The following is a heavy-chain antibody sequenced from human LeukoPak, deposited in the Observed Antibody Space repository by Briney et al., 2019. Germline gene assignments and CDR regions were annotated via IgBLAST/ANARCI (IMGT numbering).Heavy chain of an antibody. J-gene: IGHJ4*02. CDR2: ISSNGGST. D-gene: IGHD3-22*01. CDR3: ARGPRYYYDSSGHYFDY. Sequence: PGGSLRLSCAASGFTFSSYAMHWVRQAPGKGLEYVSAISSNGGSTYYANSVKGRFTISRDNSKNTLYLQMGSLIAEDMAVYYCARGPRYYYDSSGHYFDYWGQGTLVTVSS. CDR1: GFTFSSYA. V-gene: IGHV3-64*01.